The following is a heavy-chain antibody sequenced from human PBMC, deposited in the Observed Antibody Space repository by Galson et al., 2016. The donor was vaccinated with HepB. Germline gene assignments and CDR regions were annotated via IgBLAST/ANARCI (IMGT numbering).Heavy chain of an antibody. CDR3: ARGSYSSGGDY. CDR2: IIPILGIA. CDR1: GGTFSNYT. D-gene: IGHD6-19*01. J-gene: IGHJ4*02. V-gene: IGHV1-69*02. Sequence: SVKVSCKASGGTFSNYTISWVRQAPGQGLEWMGKIIPILGIANYAQEFQGRVTITADKSTITAYMELSSLRSEDTAVYYCARGSYSSGGDYWGQGTLVTVSS.